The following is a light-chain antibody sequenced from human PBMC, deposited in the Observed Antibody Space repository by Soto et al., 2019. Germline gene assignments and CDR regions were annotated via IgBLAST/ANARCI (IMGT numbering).Light chain of an antibody. CDR3: KQRSNWPRT. Sequence: ESVLTQAPATLSLSPGERATLSCRASQSVSSYLAWYQQKPGQAPRLLIYDAYNRATGIPARFSGSGSGTDFTLTISSLEPEDFAVYYCKQRSNWPRTFGQGTKVDIK. J-gene: IGKJ1*01. V-gene: IGKV3-11*01. CDR1: QSVSSY. CDR2: DAY.